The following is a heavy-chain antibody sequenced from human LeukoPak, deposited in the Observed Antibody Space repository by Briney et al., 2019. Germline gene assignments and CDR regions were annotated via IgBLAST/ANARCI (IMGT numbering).Heavy chain of an antibody. V-gene: IGHV4-59*01. CDR1: GDSTRTYY. Sequence: SETLSLTCTVSGDSTRTYYWSWIRQPPGKGLEWIGYIYYSGSTNYNPSLKSRVTISVDTSKNQFSLKLSSVTAADTAVYYCARHGYSSGSLAWFDPWGQGTQVTVSS. CDR2: IYYSGST. CDR3: ARHGYSSGSLAWFDP. D-gene: IGHD6-19*01. J-gene: IGHJ5*02.